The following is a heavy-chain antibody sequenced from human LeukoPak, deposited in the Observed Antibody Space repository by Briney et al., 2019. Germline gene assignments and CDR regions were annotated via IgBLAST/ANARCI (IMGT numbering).Heavy chain of an antibody. CDR1: GGSISGFY. Sequence: SETLSLTCTLSGGSISGFYWSWIRQPPGKGLEWIGYIYYSGSTNYNPSLKSRVTISVDTSRNQFSLKLNSVTAADTAVYYCAKSNGYGLVDIWGQGTMVTVSS. CDR3: AKSNGYGLVDI. D-gene: IGHD3-10*01. V-gene: IGHV4-59*12. J-gene: IGHJ3*02. CDR2: IYYSGST.